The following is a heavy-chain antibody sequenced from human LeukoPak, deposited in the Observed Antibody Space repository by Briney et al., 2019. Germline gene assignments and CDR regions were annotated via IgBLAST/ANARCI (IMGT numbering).Heavy chain of an antibody. Sequence: GESLKISCKGSGYSFTSYWIGWVRQMPGKGLEWGGLIYPGDSDTGNSPSFQGQVTISADKSISTAYLQWSSLKASDTAMFYCARLPPGGIRGVPYFDFWGQGTLVTVSS. V-gene: IGHV5-51*01. D-gene: IGHD3-10*01. CDR3: ARLPPGGIRGVPYFDF. J-gene: IGHJ4*02. CDR2: IYPGDSDT. CDR1: GYSFTSYW.